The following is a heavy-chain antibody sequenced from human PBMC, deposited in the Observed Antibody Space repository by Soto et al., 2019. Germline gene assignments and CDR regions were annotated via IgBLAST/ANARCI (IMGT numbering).Heavy chain of an antibody. Sequence: ASVKVSCKASGYTFTGYYMHWVRQAPGQGLEWMGWINPNSGGTNYAQKFQGWVTMTRDTSISTAYMELSRLRSDGTAVYYCAREGLLQSFPKYVVVPAAQNLNWFDPWGQGTLVTVSS. J-gene: IGHJ5*02. CDR2: INPNSGGT. CDR3: AREGLLQSFPKYVVVPAAQNLNWFDP. CDR1: GYTFTGYY. D-gene: IGHD2-2*01. V-gene: IGHV1-2*04.